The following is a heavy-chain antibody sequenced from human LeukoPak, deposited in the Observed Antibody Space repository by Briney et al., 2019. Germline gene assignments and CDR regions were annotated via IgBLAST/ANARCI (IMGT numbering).Heavy chain of an antibody. CDR1: GGSFSGYY. Sequence: SETLSLTCAVSGGSFSGYYWSWIRQPPGKGLEWIGEINHSGSTNYNPSLTSRVTISVDTSKNQFSLRLTSVTAADTAVYYCARGQWLVPTGDYWGQGTLVTVSS. CDR2: INHSGST. D-gene: IGHD6-19*01. V-gene: IGHV4-34*01. CDR3: ARGQWLVPTGDY. J-gene: IGHJ4*02.